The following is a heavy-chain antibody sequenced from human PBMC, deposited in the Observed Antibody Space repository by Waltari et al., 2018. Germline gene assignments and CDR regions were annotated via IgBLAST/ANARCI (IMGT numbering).Heavy chain of an antibody. CDR1: GFTFSSYG. CDR3: AKDLGSGGHFDY. J-gene: IGHJ4*02. Sequence: QVQLVESGGGVVQPGGSLRLSCAASGFTFSSYGMHWVRQAPGKGLEWVAFIRYDGSNKYYADSVKGRFTISRDNSKNTLYLQMNSLRAEDTAVYYCAKDLGSGGHFDYWGQGTLVAVSS. CDR2: IRYDGSNK. D-gene: IGHD6-19*01. V-gene: IGHV3-30*02.